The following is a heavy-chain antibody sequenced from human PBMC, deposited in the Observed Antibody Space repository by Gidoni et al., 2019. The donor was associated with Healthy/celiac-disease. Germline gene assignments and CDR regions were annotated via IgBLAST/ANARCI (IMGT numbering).Heavy chain of an antibody. CDR3: ARDGDAFDI. CDR1: GYSISSGYY. V-gene: IGHV4-38-2*02. CDR2: IYHSGST. J-gene: IGHJ3*02. Sequence: QVQLQESGPGLVQPSETLSLTCTVSGYSISSGYYWGWLRQPPGKGLEWIGSIYHSGSTYYNPSLKSRVTISVDTSKNQFSLKLSSVTAADTAVYYCARDGDAFDIWGQGTMVTVSS.